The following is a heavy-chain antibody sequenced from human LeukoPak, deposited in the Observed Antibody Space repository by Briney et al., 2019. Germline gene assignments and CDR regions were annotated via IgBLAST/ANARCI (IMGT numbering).Heavy chain of an antibody. CDR3: TREDGDSSGYYYFDY. J-gene: IGHJ4*02. V-gene: IGHV3-48*01. CDR1: GFTFSSYS. CDR2: ISSSSSTI. Sequence: RSGGSLRLSCAASGFTFSSYSMNWVRQAPGKGLEWVSYISSSSSTIYYADSVKGRFTISRDNAKNSLYLQMNSLRAEDTAVYYCTREDGDSSGYYYFDYWGQGTLVTVSS. D-gene: IGHD3-22*01.